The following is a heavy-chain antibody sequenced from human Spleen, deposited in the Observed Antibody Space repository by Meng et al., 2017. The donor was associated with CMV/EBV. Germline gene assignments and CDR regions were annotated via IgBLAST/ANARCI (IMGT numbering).Heavy chain of an antibody. V-gene: IGHV3-23*01. CDR2: ISGSGNYT. D-gene: IGHD3-10*01. J-gene: IGHJ6*02. CDR1: GFTFNKFA. CDR3: AKDAKLSWFGDGYGMDV. Sequence: GESLKISCSASGFTFNKFAMSWVRQAPGKGLEWVSCISGSGNYTYYADSAKGRFTISRDNFRNTLYLQMNSLRADDTALYYCAKDAKLSWFGDGYGMDVWGQGTTVTVSS.